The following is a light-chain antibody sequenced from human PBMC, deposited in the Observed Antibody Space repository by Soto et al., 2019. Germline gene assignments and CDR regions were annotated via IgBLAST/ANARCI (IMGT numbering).Light chain of an antibody. J-gene: IGLJ2*01. Sequence: QSALTQPASVSGSPGQSITISCTGTSSDVGGYNYVSWYQQHLGKAPKLMIYEVSNRPSGVSNRFSGSKSGNTASLTISGLQAEDEADYYCSSYTSSSFVVFGGGTKVTVL. V-gene: IGLV2-14*01. CDR2: EVS. CDR3: SSYTSSSFVV. CDR1: SSDVGGYNY.